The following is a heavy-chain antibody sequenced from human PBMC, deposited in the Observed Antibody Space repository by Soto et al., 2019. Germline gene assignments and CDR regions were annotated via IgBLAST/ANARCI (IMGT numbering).Heavy chain of an antibody. CDR1: GGSICSGGYY. V-gene: IGHV4-31*03. Sequence: QVQLQESGPGLVKPSQTLSLTCTVSGGSICSGGYYWSWIRQHPGKGLEWIGYIYYSGSTYYNPSLKSRVTISVDTSKNQFSQKLSYVTAADTAVYYCAGPLGTNDDAFDIWGQGTTVTVSS. CDR3: AGPLGTNDDAFDI. J-gene: IGHJ3*02. CDR2: IYYSGST. D-gene: IGHD1-1*01.